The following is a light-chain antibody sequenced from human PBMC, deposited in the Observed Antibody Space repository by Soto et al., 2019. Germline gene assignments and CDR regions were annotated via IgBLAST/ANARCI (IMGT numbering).Light chain of an antibody. CDR3: SSYTSSSTSVV. V-gene: IGLV2-14*01. CDR2: DVS. CDR1: SSDVGGYNY. Sequence: QSALTQPASVSGSPGQSIIISCTGTSSDVGGYNYVSWYQQHPGKAPKLMIYDVSNRPSGVSNRFSGSKSGNTASLTISGLQAEDEADYYRSSYTSSSTSVVFGGGTKLTVL. J-gene: IGLJ2*01.